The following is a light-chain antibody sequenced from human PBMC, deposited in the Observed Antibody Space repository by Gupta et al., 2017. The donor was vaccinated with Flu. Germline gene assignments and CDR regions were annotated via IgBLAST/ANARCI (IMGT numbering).Light chain of an antibody. CDR3: QQRSNWHPLT. J-gene: IGKJ4*01. Sequence: EIVLTQSPATLSLSPGERATLSCRASQSVSSYLAWYQQKPGQAPRLLIYDASNRATGIPARFSGSGSGTDCTLTISSLETEDFAVYDCQQRSNWHPLTFGGGTKVEIK. CDR2: DAS. CDR1: QSVSSY. V-gene: IGKV3-11*01.